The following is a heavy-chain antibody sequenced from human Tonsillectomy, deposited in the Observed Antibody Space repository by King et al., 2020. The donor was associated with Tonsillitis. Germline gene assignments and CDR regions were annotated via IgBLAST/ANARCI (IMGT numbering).Heavy chain of an antibody. D-gene: IGHD6-6*01. V-gene: IGHV1-69*04. Sequence: QLVQSGAEVKKPGSSVKVSCKASGGTFSNYGISWVRQAPGQGLEWMGRIIPILGIASYAQKFQGRGTITADKSTGTAYMELSSLGSGDTAVYYWASDLGIGYRNASGVYWGQGTLVTVSS. CDR1: GGTFSNYG. CDR3: ASDLGIGYRNASGVY. CDR2: IIPILGIA. J-gene: IGHJ4*02.